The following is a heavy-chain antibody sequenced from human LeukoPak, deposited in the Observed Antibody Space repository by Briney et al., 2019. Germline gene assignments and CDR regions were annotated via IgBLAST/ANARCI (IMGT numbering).Heavy chain of an antibody. V-gene: IGHV3-48*03. CDR1: GFTFGSYE. CDR2: ISSSGSTI. D-gene: IGHD3-22*01. J-gene: IGHJ4*02. CDR3: ATLDSSGYYENFDY. Sequence: PGGSLRLSCAASGFTFGSYEMNWVRQAPGKGLEWVSYISSSGSTIYYADSVKGRFTISRDNAKNSLYLQMNSLRAEDTAVYYCATLDSSGYYENFDYWGQGTLVTVSS.